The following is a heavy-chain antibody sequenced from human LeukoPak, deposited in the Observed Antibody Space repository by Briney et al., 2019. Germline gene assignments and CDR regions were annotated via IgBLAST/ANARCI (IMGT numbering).Heavy chain of an antibody. CDR3: AKPPGLRRLDP. Sequence: GRSLRLSCTASGFTFGDYAMSWVRQAPGKGLAWVSGINNSGGSTYYADSVKGRFTISRDNSKNTLYLQMNSLRAEDTAVYYCAKPPGLRRLDPWGQGTLVTVSS. CDR2: INNSGGST. D-gene: IGHD4-17*01. V-gene: IGHV3-23*01. J-gene: IGHJ5*02. CDR1: GFTFGDYA.